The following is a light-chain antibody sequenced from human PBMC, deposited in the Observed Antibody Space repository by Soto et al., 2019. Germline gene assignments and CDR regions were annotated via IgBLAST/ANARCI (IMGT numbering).Light chain of an antibody. CDR3: QQRSNWLWT. CDR1: QSVGSY. CDR2: DAS. Sequence: EIVLTQSPGTLSLSPGERATLSCRASQSVGSYLAWYQQKPGQGPRLLMYDASNRATGIPARFSGSGSGTDFTLTISSLEPEDFAVYFCQQRSNWLWTFGQGTKVDI. V-gene: IGKV3-11*01. J-gene: IGKJ1*01.